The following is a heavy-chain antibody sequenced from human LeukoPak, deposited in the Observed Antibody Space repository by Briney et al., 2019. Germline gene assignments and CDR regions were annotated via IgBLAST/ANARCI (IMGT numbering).Heavy chain of an antibody. CDR2: ISSSSSDI. D-gene: IGHD1-26*01. CDR3: AGASKWELIDY. Sequence: GGSLRLSCAASGFTFSSYSMNWVRQAPGKGLEWGSSISSSSSDIYYADSVKGRFTISRDNAKNSLYLQMNSLRSDDTAVYYCAGASKWELIDYWGQGTLVTVSS. J-gene: IGHJ4*02. V-gene: IGHV3-21*04. CDR1: GFTFSSYS.